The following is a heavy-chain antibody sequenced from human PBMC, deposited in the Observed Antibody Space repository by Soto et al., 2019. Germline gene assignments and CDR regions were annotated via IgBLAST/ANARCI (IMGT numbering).Heavy chain of an antibody. CDR2: INPNSGDT. Sequence: QVQLVQSGAEVKKPGASVKVSCKASGYTFTGYYMHWVRQAPGQGLEWMGWINPNSGDTNYAQKFQGRVTMTRDTSISTAYMELSRLRSDDTAVYYCAREGGSSGYDTHWFDPWGQGTLVTVSS. V-gene: IGHV1-2*02. CDR3: AREGGSSGYDTHWFDP. D-gene: IGHD5-12*01. CDR1: GYTFTGYY. J-gene: IGHJ5*02.